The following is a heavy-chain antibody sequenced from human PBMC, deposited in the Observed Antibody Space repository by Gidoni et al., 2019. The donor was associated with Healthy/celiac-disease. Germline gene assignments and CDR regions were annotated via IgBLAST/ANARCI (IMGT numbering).Heavy chain of an antibody. V-gene: IGHV4-59*01. CDR2: IYYSGST. Sequence: QVQLQESGPGLVKPLETLSLTCSVSGGSISSYYWSWIRQPPGKGLEWIGFIYYSGSTNYNPSLKSRVTISVDTSKNQFSLKLSSVTAADTAVYYCARDTVTESFDIWGQGTMVTVSS. D-gene: IGHD4-17*01. J-gene: IGHJ3*02. CDR1: GGSISSYY. CDR3: ARDTVTESFDI.